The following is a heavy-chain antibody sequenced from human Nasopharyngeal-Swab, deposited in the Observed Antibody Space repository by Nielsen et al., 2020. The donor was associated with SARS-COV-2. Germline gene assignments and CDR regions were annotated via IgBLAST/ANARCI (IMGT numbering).Heavy chain of an antibody. Sequence: GESLKISCAASGFTFSSYAMSWVRQAPGKGLEWVSAISGSGGSTYYADSVKGRFTISRDNSKNTLYLQMHSLRAEDTALYYCADPPFSEYWGQGTLVTVSS. V-gene: IGHV3-23*01. CDR1: GFTFSSYA. CDR3: ADPPFSEY. CDR2: ISGSGGST. J-gene: IGHJ4*02.